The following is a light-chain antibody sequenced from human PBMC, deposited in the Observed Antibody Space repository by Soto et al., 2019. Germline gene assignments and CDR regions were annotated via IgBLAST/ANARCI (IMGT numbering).Light chain of an antibody. CDR3: QQYGSSPLT. V-gene: IGKV3-20*01. Sequence: EIVTTQSPATLSVSPGERATLSCRASQTVRNNYLAWYQQKPGQAPRLLIYDASSRATGIPDRFSGGGSGTEFTLTISSLQPEDFAVYHCQQYGSSPLTFGQGTKVDIK. J-gene: IGKJ1*01. CDR1: QTVRNNY. CDR2: DAS.